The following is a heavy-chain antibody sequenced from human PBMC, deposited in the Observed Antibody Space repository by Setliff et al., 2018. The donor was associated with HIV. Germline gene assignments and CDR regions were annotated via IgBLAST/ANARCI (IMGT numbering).Heavy chain of an antibody. CDR1: GFTFSSYS. V-gene: IGHV3-49*04. J-gene: IGHJ4*02. D-gene: IGHD2-21*02. CDR2: IRSKAYGGTT. Sequence: PGGSLRLSCAASGFTFSSYSMSWVRQAPGKGLECVGFIRSKAYGGTTEYAASVKGRFTISRDDSKSIAYLQMNSLKTEDTAMYYCTREGVVVVTASSRFDYWGQGTLVTVSS. CDR3: TREGVVVVTASSRFDY.